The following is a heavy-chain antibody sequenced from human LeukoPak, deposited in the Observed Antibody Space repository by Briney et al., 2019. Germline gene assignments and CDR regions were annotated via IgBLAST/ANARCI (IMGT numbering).Heavy chain of an antibody. D-gene: IGHD6-19*01. Sequence: GGSLRLSCAVSGFTLSSYAMSWVRQAPGKGLECGSVINTSGSGTFYADSVKGRFTISRDSSKNTLYLQMNSLRAEDTAVYYCAKGVWDSSGWYLDYWGQGTLVTVSS. CDR3: AKGVWDSSGWYLDY. V-gene: IGHV3-23*05. CDR2: INTSGSGT. J-gene: IGHJ4*02. CDR1: GFTLSSYA.